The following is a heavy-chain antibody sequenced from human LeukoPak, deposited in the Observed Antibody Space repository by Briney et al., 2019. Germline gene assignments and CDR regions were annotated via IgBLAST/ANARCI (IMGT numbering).Heavy chain of an antibody. CDR2: IKPKTDGETT. CDR3: ITPLPYSAQ. J-gene: IGHJ4*02. Sequence: SGGSLRLSCAASGFTVSSNYMSWVRQAPGKGLEWVGRIKPKTDGETTEYAAPVKGRFSISRDDSKNMLYLQMNSLKTEDTAVYYCITPLPYSAQGGQGTLVTVSS. V-gene: IGHV3-15*01. D-gene: IGHD2-21*01. CDR1: GFTVSSNY.